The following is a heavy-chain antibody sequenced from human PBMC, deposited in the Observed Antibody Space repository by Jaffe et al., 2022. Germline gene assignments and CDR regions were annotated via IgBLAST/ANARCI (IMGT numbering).Heavy chain of an antibody. Sequence: QVQLVQSGAEVKKPGASVKVSCKASGYTFTSYDINWVRQATGQGLEWMGWMNPNSGNTGYAQKFQGRVTMTRNTSISTAYMELSSLRSEDTAVYYCARETGGYDFWSGYYYYYYYYMDVWGKGTTVTVSS. V-gene: IGHV1-8*01. CDR3: ARETGGYDFWSGYYYYYYYYMDV. CDR1: GYTFTSYD. D-gene: IGHD3-3*01. J-gene: IGHJ6*03. CDR2: MNPNSGNT.